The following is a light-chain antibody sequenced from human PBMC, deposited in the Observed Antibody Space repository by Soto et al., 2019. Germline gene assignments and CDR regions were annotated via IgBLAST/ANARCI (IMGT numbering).Light chain of an antibody. CDR2: DAS. V-gene: IGKV1-27*01. J-gene: IGKJ3*01. CDR1: QGISNH. CDR3: QKYSSAPFT. Sequence: DIQMTQSPSSLSASVGDRVTITCRASQGISNHLAWYQQKPGKVPTLLIYDASTLQSGVPSRFSGSGSGTEFTLTISSLQPDDVATYYCQKYSSAPFTFGPGTKVDIK.